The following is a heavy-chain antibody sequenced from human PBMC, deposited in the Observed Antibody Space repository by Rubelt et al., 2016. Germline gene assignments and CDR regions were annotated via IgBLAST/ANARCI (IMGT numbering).Heavy chain of an antibody. D-gene: IGHD2-21*02. CDR3: AKDLGTGRAVTSTNSFDY. V-gene: IGHV3-21*04. J-gene: IGHJ4*02. Sequence: YYADSVKGRFTISRDNAKNSLYLQMNSLRAEDTAVYYCAKDLGTGRAVTSTNSFDYWGQGTLVTVSS.